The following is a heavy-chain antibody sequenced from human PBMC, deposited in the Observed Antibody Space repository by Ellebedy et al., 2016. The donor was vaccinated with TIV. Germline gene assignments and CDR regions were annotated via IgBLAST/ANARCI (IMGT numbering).Heavy chain of an antibody. D-gene: IGHD2-15*01. J-gene: IGHJ6*02. CDR3: AREGISWDAMGV. Sequence: GGSLRLXCAASGFTFSNYRMNWVRQAPGKGLEWVSSISGSSNYIFYEDSVKGRFTISRDNAKNSLYLQMNSLRPEDTAVYYCAREGISWDAMGVWGQGTAVTVSS. CDR2: ISGSSNYI. CDR1: GFTFSNYR. V-gene: IGHV3-21*01.